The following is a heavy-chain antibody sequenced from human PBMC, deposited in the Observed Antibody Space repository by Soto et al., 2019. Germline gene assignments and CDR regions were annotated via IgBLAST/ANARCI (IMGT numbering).Heavy chain of an antibody. V-gene: IGHV3-21*01. D-gene: IGHD6-13*01. CDR2: ISSGSSYI. J-gene: IGHJ4*02. CDR1: GFTFIKYS. Sequence: GGFLRLSCAASGFTFIKYSMNWVRQAPGKGPEWVSSISSGSSYIYYANSVKGRFTISRDNAKKSLYLQMNSLRAEDTAVYYCARVVLEYSSRLDFWGQGTLVTVSS. CDR3: ARVVLEYSSRLDF.